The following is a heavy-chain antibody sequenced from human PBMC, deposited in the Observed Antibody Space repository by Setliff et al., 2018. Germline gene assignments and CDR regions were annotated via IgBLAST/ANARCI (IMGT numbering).Heavy chain of an antibody. D-gene: IGHD3-10*01. CDR1: GYTFTDYY. V-gene: IGHV1-69-2*01. J-gene: IGHJ5*02. CDR3: ATLSKYPYGSGSYMGIRWFDP. Sequence: AASVKVSCQASGYTFTDYYMHWVQQAPGKGLEWMGRVDPEDGETISAEKFQGRVTITADTSTDTAYMELSSLRSEDTAVYYCATLSKYPYGSGSYMGIRWFDPWGQGTRVTVSS. CDR2: VDPEDGET.